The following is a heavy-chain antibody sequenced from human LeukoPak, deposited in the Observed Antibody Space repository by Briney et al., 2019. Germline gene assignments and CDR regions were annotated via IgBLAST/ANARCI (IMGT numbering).Heavy chain of an antibody. CDR2: INHSGST. D-gene: IGHD3-3*01. CDR3: ARGATIFGVVIRGYAFDI. Sequence: SETLSLTCAVYGGSFSGYYWSWIRQPPGKGLEWIGEINHSGSTNYNPSLKSRVTISVDTSKNQFSLKLSSVTAADTAVYYCARGATIFGVVIRGYAFDIWGQGTMVTVSS. CDR1: GGSFSGYY. J-gene: IGHJ3*02. V-gene: IGHV4-34*01.